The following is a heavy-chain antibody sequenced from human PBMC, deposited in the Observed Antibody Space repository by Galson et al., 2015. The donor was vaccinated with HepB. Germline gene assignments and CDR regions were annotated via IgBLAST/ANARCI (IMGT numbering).Heavy chain of an antibody. CDR3: AKGSPTSFYHYYMDV. CDR2: ITENDNST. D-gene: IGHD2/OR15-2a*01. V-gene: IGHV3-23*01. Sequence: SLRLSCAASGLTLETYDISWVRQAPGRGLQLVSAITENDNSTHYADPVTGRFTISRQKSKNMVFLQMNRLKVEDTAVYYCAKGSPTSFYHYYMDVWGKGTTVTVSS. CDR1: GLTLETYD. J-gene: IGHJ6*03.